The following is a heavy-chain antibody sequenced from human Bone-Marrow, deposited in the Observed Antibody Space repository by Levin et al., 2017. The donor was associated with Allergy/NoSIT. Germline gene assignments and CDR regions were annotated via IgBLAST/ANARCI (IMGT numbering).Heavy chain of an antibody. D-gene: IGHD2-8*02. CDR3: ATIGYCSGGGCHGYFQH. V-gene: IGHV1-69-2*01. CDR2: IDPEGGET. Sequence: ASVKVSCKVSGYIFTDYYLHWVQEVPGKGLEWMGLIDPEGGETRYAEKFKGRFTISADTSSDTAYMELSSLTSDDAALYYCATIGYCSGGGCHGYFQHWGQGTLISVSS. J-gene: IGHJ1*01. CDR1: GYIFTDYY.